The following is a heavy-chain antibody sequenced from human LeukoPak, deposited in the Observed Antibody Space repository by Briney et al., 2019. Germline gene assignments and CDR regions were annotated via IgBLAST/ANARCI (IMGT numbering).Heavy chain of an antibody. CDR3: ARWYDSSANWFDP. J-gene: IGHJ5*02. CDR2: IIPILGIA. D-gene: IGHD3-22*01. V-gene: IGHV1-69*04. CDR1: GGTFSSYA. Sequence: SVKASCKASGGTFSSYAISWVRQAPGQGLEWMGRIIPILGIANYAQKFQGRVTTTADKSTSTAYMELSSLRSEDTAVYYCARWYDSSANWFDPWGQGTLVTVSS.